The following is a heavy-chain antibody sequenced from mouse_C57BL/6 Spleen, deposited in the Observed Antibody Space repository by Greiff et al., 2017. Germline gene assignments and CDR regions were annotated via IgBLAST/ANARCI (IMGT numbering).Heavy chain of an antibody. CDR3: ARAITTVVARYWYFDV. D-gene: IGHD1-1*01. V-gene: IGHV1-59*01. CDR1: GYTFTSYW. CDR2: IDPSDSYT. Sequence: QVQLQQPGAELVRPGTSVKLSCKASGYTFTSYWMHWVKQRPGQGLEWIGVIDPSDSYTNYNQKFKGKATLTVDTSSSTAYMQLSSLTSEDSAVYYCARAITTVVARYWYFDVWGTGTTVTVSS. J-gene: IGHJ1*03.